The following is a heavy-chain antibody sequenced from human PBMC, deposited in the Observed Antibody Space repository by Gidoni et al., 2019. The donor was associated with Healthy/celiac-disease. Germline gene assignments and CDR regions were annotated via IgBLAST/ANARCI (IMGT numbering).Heavy chain of an antibody. CDR3: ARHGAAAALGWFDP. D-gene: IGHD6-13*01. CDR2: IYYSGST. V-gene: IGHV4-39*01. J-gene: IGHJ5*02. CDR1: GGSISSSSYY. Sequence: QLQLQESGPGLVKPSATLSLTCTVSGGSISSSSYYWGWIRQPPGKGLEWIGSIYYSGSTYYNPSLKSRVTISVDTSKNQCSLKLSSVTAADTAVYYCARHGAAAALGWFDPWGQGTLVTVSS.